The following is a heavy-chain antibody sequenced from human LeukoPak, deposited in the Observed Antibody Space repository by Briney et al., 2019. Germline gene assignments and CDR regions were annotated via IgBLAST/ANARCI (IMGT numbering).Heavy chain of an antibody. D-gene: IGHD5-24*01. Sequence: PGRSLRLSCAVSGFNFDDYAMHWVRQAPERGLVWVSGINWKTGNGIYADSVEGRFTISRDNAKNSLYLQMSSLRAEDTALYYCTRRAARWQFDLWGRGTLLTVSS. J-gene: IGHJ2*01. CDR3: TRRAARWQFDL. V-gene: IGHV3-9*01. CDR1: GFNFDDYA. CDR2: INWKTGNG.